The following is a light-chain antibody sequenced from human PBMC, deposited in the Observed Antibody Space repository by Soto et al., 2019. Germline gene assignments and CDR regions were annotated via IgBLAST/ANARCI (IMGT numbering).Light chain of an antibody. J-gene: IGKJ1*01. V-gene: IGKV3-20*01. CDR3: QHYDSSPPT. Sequence: EIVLTQSPGTLSLSPGERATLSCRASQSVNSNYLAWYQQKPGQAPRLLIYGASSRATGIPDRFSGSGSGTDFTLTISRLEPEDFAVFFCQHYDSSPPTFGQVNKVEIK. CDR1: QSVNSNY. CDR2: GAS.